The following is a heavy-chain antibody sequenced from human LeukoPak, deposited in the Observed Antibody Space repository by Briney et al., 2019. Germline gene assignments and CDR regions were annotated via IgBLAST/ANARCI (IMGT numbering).Heavy chain of an antibody. CDR1: GGSISSYY. J-gene: IGHJ3*02. CDR3: ARGRYYDDAFDI. V-gene: IGHV4-59*12. Sequence: SETLSLTCTVSGGSISSYYWSWIRQPPGKGLEWIGYIYHSGSTYYNPSLKSRVTISVDRSKNQFSLKLSSVTAADTAVYYCARGRYYDDAFDIWGQGTMVTVSS. D-gene: IGHD3-22*01. CDR2: IYHSGST.